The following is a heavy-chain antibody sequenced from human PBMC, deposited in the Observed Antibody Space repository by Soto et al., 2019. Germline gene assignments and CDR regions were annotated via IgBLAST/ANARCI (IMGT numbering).Heavy chain of an antibody. Sequence: PGGSLRLSCIASGLTFRNYAMAWVRQAPGEDLEWVSAIGTSGTPTLYADSVKSRFSISRDDSRNTVSLQMNSLGVEDTATYYCTRILWSSRRDALDIWGQGTTVTAP. D-gene: IGHD2-21*01. J-gene: IGHJ6*02. CDR3: TRILWSSRRDALDI. CDR2: IGTSGTPT. V-gene: IGHV3-23*01. CDR1: GLTFRNYA.